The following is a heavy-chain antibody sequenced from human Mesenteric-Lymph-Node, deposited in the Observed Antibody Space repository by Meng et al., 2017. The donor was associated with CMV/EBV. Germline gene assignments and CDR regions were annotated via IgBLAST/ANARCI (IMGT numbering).Heavy chain of an antibody. V-gene: IGHV4-34*01. CDR3: PSGSSYDILTCYFDY. D-gene: IGHD3-9*01. CDR2: INHSGST. Sequence: QARVPHSGQGSVKPCVAAAARCAGYGWLFSGYFWIWLRQSPEKATEWIGEINHSGSTTYIPSFPSRITISVDKSTNQLSLNMSSVTAADTAVYYCPSGSSYDILTCYFDYWGQGALVTVSS. CDR1: GWLFSGYF. J-gene: IGHJ4*02.